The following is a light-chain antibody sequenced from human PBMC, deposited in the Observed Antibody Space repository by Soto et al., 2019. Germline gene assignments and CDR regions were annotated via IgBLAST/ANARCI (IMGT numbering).Light chain of an antibody. CDR2: AAS. Sequence: DIQLTQSPSFLSASVGDRVTITCRASQGISSYLAWYQQKPGKAPKLLISAASTLQSGVPSRFSGSGSGTEFTLTISSLQPEDFATYDCQQLNSYPYTFGQGTKLEIK. J-gene: IGKJ2*01. V-gene: IGKV1-9*01. CDR1: QGISSY. CDR3: QQLNSYPYT.